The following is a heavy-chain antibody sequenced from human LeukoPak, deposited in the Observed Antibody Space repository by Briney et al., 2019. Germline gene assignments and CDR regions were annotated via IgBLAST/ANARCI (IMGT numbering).Heavy chain of an antibody. J-gene: IGHJ5*02. CDR2: IWYDGSNK. D-gene: IGHD1-14*01. CDR3: ARDGTLTAGPFDP. V-gene: IGHV3-33*01. CDR1: GFTFSSFG. Sequence: GGSLRLSCAASGFTFSSFGMHWLRQAPGKGLEWVAFIWYDGSNKYYADSVKGRFTISRDNSKNTLYLQVNSLRAEDTAVYYCARDGTLTAGPFDPWGRGTLVTVSS.